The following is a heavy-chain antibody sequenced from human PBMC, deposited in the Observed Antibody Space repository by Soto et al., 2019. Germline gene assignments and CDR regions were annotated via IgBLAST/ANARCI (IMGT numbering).Heavy chain of an antibody. V-gene: IGHV3-23*01. Sequence: GGSLRLSCAASGFTFSSYAMSWVRQAPGKGLEWVSAISGSGGSTYYADSVKGRFTISRDNSKNTLYLQMNSLRAEDTAVYYCAKDNVGIAAAGRRPTKPATQHWGQGTLVTVSS. CDR2: ISGSGGST. D-gene: IGHD6-13*01. J-gene: IGHJ1*01. CDR3: AKDNVGIAAAGRRPTKPATQH. CDR1: GFTFSSYA.